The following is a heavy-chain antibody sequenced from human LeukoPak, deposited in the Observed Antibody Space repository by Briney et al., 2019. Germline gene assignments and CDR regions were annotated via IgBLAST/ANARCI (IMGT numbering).Heavy chain of an antibody. V-gene: IGHV3-74*01. CDR1: GFTFSSYW. Sequence: GGCLRLSCAASGFTFSSYWMHWVRQAPGKGLVWVSRISSDGSSTSYADSVKGRFTISRDNAKNTLYLQMNSLRAEDTAVYYCARSYYDSTSDYWGQGTLVTVSS. D-gene: IGHD3-22*01. J-gene: IGHJ4*02. CDR3: ARSYYDSTSDY. CDR2: ISSDGSST.